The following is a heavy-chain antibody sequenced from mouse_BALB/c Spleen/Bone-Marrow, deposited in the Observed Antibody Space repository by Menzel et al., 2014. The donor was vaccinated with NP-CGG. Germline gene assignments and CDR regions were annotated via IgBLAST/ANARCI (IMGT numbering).Heavy chain of an antibody. D-gene: IGHD2-4*01. CDR3: ARRRGYDYAFDY. V-gene: IGHV5-9*02. J-gene: IGHJ2*01. CDR2: IRSGGTDT. CDR1: GFAFSSYD. Sequence: EVKLVESGGGLVKPGGSLKLSCAASGFAFSSYDMSWVRQTPEKRLEWVATIRSGGTDTYYSDSVKGRITISRDNARNXLYLQMSSLRSEDTALYYCARRRGYDYAFDYWGQGTTLTVSS.